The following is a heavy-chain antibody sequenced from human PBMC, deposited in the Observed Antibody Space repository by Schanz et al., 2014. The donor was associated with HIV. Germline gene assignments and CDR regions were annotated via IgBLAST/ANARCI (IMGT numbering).Heavy chain of an antibody. J-gene: IGHJ4*02. CDR1: GGTFNSYA. CDR3: ARSRYGDYPYYFDY. CDR2: IIPMLGTA. Sequence: QVQLVQSGAEVKKPGSSVKVSCKASGGTFNSYALNWVRQAPGQGLEWMGGIIPMLGTANYAQKFQGRVSINADEFTNTADMDLSSLRSDDTAIYYCARSRYGDYPYYFDYWGQGTRVIVSS. V-gene: IGHV1-69*01. D-gene: IGHD4-17*01.